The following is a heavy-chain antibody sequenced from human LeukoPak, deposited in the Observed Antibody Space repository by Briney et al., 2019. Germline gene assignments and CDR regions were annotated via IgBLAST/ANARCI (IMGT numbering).Heavy chain of an antibody. V-gene: IGHV1-2*06. J-gene: IGHJ4*02. D-gene: IGHD3-22*01. Sequence: AXXKVSCKASGYTFTGYYMHWVRQAPGQGLEWMGRINPHSGGTNYAQKFQGRVSMTRDTSISTAYMELSSLRSDDTAVYYCARDGDSSDYPYWGQGTLATVSS. CDR3: ARDGDSSDYPY. CDR2: INPHSGGT. CDR1: GYTFTGYY.